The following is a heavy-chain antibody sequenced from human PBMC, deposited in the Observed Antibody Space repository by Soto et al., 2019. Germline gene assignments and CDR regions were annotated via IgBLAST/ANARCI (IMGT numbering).Heavy chain of an antibody. CDR1: GGSISSSHW. J-gene: IGHJ4*02. V-gene: IGHV4-4*02. D-gene: IGHD3-16*01. CDR3: GSSGGGEDC. CDR2: IYHSGST. Sequence: QVQLQESGPGLVKPSGTLSLTCAVSGGSISSSHWWSWVRQPPGKGLEWIGEIYHSGSTNYNPSLRGGVTLSVDKSKTPFSLIRSSVTAAATAVFYCGSSGGGEDCWGQGTLVTVSS.